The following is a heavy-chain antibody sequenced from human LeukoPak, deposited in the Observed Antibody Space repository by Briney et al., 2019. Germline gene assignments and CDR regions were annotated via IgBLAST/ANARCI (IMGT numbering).Heavy chain of an antibody. J-gene: IGHJ5*02. CDR3: ARALMVRGVKWFDP. D-gene: IGHD3-10*01. Sequence: GASVKVSCKASGYTFTGYYMHWVRQAPGQGLEWMGWINPNSGGTNYAQKFQGRVTMTRDTSISTAYMELSRLRSDDTAVYCCARALMVRGVKWFDPWGQGTLVTVSS. V-gene: IGHV1-2*02. CDR1: GYTFTGYY. CDR2: INPNSGGT.